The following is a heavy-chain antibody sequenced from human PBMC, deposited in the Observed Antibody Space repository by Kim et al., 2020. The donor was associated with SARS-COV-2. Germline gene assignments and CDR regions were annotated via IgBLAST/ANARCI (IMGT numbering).Heavy chain of an antibody. CDR1: GFTFSTYW. CDR3: GREKVGGIVDIDD. Sequence: GGSLRLSCVASGFTFSTYWMSWVRQAPGKGLEWLANINEDGSAKNYVDSARGRFTISRDNARRSLHLQLTSLRDEETAVYYCGREKVGGIVDIDDWGQGTLVTVSS. D-gene: IGHD1-26*01. J-gene: IGHJ4*02. CDR2: INEDGSAK. V-gene: IGHV3-7*01.